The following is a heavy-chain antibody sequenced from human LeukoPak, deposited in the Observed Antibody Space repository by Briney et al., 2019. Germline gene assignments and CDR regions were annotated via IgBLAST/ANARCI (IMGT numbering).Heavy chain of an antibody. Sequence: PGRSLRLSCAASGFTFNSYAMHWVRQAPGKGLEWVALMSYDGSDKHYADSVKGRFSISRDNSKNTLFLQMNSLRAEDTAVYYCAKDREGLSSGYDLEYFDYWGQGTLVSVSS. D-gene: IGHD5-12*01. V-gene: IGHV3-30*18. CDR1: GFTFNSYA. CDR3: AKDREGLSSGYDLEYFDY. J-gene: IGHJ4*02. CDR2: MSYDGSDK.